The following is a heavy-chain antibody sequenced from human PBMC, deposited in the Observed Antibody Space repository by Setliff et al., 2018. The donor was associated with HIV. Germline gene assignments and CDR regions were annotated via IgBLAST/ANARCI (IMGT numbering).Heavy chain of an antibody. CDR1: GFTLDDYA. V-gene: IGHV3-9*01. Sequence: GGSLRLSCAASGFTLDDYAMHWVRQAPGKGLEWVSGISWNSGSIGYADSVKGRFTISRDNAKNSLYLQMNSLRAEDTALYYCAKDSRGGWGYVDYWGQGTLVTVSS. CDR3: AKDSRGGWGYVDY. CDR2: ISWNSGSI. J-gene: IGHJ4*02. D-gene: IGHD2-15*01.